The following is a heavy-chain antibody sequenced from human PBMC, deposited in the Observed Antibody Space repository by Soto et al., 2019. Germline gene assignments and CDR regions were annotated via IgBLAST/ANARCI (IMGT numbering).Heavy chain of an antibody. CDR1: GYTFTSYG. J-gene: IGHJ4*02. Sequence: QVQLVQSGAEVKKPGASVKVSCKASGYTFTSYGISWVRQAPGQGLEWMGWISAYNGNTNYAQKLQGRVTMTTDTSTSTAFMELRSLRSDDTAVYYCARDTLLWFGELLPHFDCWGQGTLVTVSS. CDR3: ARDTLLWFGELLPHFDC. D-gene: IGHD3-10*01. V-gene: IGHV1-18*01. CDR2: ISAYNGNT.